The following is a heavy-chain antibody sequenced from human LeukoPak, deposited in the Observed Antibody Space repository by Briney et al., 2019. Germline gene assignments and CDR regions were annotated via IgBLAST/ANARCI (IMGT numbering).Heavy chain of an antibody. CDR3: ARDYSSGWTGGYFDY. D-gene: IGHD6-19*01. CDR1: GFTFSNAW. Sequence: GGSLRLSCAASGFTFSNAWMSWVRQAPGKGLEWVAVISYDGSNKYYADSVKGRFTISRDNSKNTLYLQMNSLRAEDTAVYYCARDYSSGWTGGYFDYWGQGTLVTVSS. J-gene: IGHJ4*02. V-gene: IGHV3-30-3*01. CDR2: ISYDGSNK.